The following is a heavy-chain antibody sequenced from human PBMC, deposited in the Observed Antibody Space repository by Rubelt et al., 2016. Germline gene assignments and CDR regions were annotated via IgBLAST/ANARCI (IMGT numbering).Heavy chain of an antibody. CDR3: AGASTYNTLDY. Sequence: QVQLQESGPGLVEPSETLSLTCTVSGGSISAYYWSWIRQSPGKGLEWLGYISYSESNSNPSLKSRVSMSVDTSKKQFSLKLSSVTAEDTAVYYCAGASTYNTLDYWGQGTLVTVSP. CDR1: GGSISAYY. V-gene: IGHV4-59*01. J-gene: IGHJ4*02. CDR2: ISYSES. D-gene: IGHD1-1*01.